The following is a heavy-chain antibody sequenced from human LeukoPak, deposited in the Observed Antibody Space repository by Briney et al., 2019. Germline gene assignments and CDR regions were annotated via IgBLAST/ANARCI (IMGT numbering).Heavy chain of an antibody. V-gene: IGHV1-2*04. J-gene: IGHJ4*02. CDR2: INPNSGCT. D-gene: IGHD6-6*01. CDR3: ARASIGRAFDY. CDR1: GYTFTGYY. Sequence: GASVKVSCKASGYTFTGYYMHWVRQAPGQGLEWMGWINPNSGCTNYAQKVQGWVTMTRDTSISTAYMELSRLRSDDTAVYYCARASIGRAFDYWGQGTLVTVSS.